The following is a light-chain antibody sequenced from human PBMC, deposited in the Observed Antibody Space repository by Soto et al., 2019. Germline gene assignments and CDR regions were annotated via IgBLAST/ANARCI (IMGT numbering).Light chain of an antibody. J-gene: IGKJ4*01. CDR3: QQYGSSPLT. CDR2: GAS. V-gene: IGKV3-20*01. Sequence: EIVLTQSPGTLSLSPGERATLSCRASESVSDNYLAWYQQRSGQAPRLVIYGASSRASAVPDRFSGSGSGADFTLTISRLESEDFAVYYCQQYGSSPLTFGGGTKVDIK. CDR1: ESVSDNY.